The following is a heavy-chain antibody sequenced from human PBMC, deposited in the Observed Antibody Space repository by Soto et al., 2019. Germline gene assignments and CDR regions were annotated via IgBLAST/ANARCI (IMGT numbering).Heavy chain of an antibody. V-gene: IGHV4-39*01. D-gene: IGHD1-20*01. CDR1: GASISGSYYY. J-gene: IGHJ4*02. CDR2: VFYTGFT. Sequence: SETLSLTCAVSGASISGSYYYWAWLRQSPGKGPEWIGSVFYTGFTSYNPSLGSRVSVPVDTSKSQFSLKLSAVTAADTAVYYCATSQKGYNWNYFDHWGQGALVTVSS. CDR3: ATSQKGYNWNYFDH.